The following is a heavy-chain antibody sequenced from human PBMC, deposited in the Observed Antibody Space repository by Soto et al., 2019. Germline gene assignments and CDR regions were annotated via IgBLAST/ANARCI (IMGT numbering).Heavy chain of an antibody. CDR3: ARYDYDPPFPYYGRDV. V-gene: IGHV4-31*03. Sequence: QVQLQESGPGLVKPSQTLSLTCTVSGGSISSGGYYWSWIRQHPGKGLEWIGYIYYSGSPYYNPSLKSRVTISVDTSKYQFSLKLSAVTAADTAVYYCARYDYDPPFPYYGRDVWGQGTTVTVSS. CDR2: IYYSGSP. J-gene: IGHJ6*02. CDR1: GGSISSGGYY. D-gene: IGHD4-17*01.